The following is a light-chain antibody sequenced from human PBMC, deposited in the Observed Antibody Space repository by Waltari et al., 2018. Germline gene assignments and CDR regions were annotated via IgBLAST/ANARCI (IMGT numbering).Light chain of an antibody. CDR3: SSYTSSIYPVV. CDR1: SSDVGGYNY. Sequence: QSALTQPASVSGSPGQSITISCTGTSSDVGGYNYFSWYQHHPGKAPKLMIFEVSNRPSGVSNRFSGSKSGNTASLTISGLQAEDEADYYCSSYTSSIYPVVFGGGTKLTVL. CDR2: EVS. J-gene: IGLJ2*01. V-gene: IGLV2-14*01.